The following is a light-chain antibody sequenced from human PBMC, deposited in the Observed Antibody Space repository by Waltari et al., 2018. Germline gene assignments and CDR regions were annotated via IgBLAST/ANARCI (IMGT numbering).Light chain of an antibody. CDR3: QQRSNWPPT. CDR1: QDVVTY. J-gene: IGKJ5*01. Sequence: PGESATLSCRASQDVVTYLAWYHQEPGQAPRLLIYDASTRATGIPARFSGSGSGTDFTLTIDSLDPEDSAVYFCQQRSNWPPTFGQGTRLEIK. CDR2: DAS. V-gene: IGKV3-11*01.